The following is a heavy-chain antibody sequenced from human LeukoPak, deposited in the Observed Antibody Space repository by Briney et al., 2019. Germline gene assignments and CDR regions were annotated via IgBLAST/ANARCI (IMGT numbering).Heavy chain of an antibody. CDR1: GYTFTGYY. CDR2: INPNSGGT. J-gene: IGHJ4*02. V-gene: IGHV1-2*02. D-gene: IGHD6-13*01. Sequence: ASVKVSCKASGYTFTGYYMRWVRQAPGQGLEWMGWINPNSGGTNYAQKFQGRVTMTRDTSISTAYMELSRLRSDDTAVYYCARDSIAAAGKLFDYWGQGTLVTVSS. CDR3: ARDSIAAAGKLFDY.